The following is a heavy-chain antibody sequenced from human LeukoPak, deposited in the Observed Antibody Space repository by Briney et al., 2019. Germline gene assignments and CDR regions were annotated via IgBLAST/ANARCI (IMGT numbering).Heavy chain of an antibody. V-gene: IGHV3-30*04. CDR3: ARALNSAWHNFDY. D-gene: IGHD6-19*01. Sequence: PGSSLRLSCAASGFTFSTYAFHCVRQAPGKGLDGVAVISYNGNINYYTHSVKGRFTISRDNSKNMLYLQMSSFRPEDTAVYPCARALNSAWHNFDYWGPGTLVTVSS. CDR2: ISYNGNIN. J-gene: IGHJ4*02. CDR1: GFTFSTYA.